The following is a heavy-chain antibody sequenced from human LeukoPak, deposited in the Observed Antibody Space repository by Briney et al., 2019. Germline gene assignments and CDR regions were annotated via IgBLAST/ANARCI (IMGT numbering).Heavy chain of an antibody. CDR3: ARDAVWGYYDSSGYYPLDY. V-gene: IGHV3-11*04. Sequence: GGSLRLSCAASGFTFSDYHMNWIRQAPGKGLEWVSYISSGSSTIFYVDSVKGRFTVSRDNGKGSVYLHMNSLRAEDTAVYYCARDAVWGYYDSSGYYPLDYWGQGTLVTVSS. D-gene: IGHD3-22*01. J-gene: IGHJ4*02. CDR2: ISSGSSTI. CDR1: GFTFSDYH.